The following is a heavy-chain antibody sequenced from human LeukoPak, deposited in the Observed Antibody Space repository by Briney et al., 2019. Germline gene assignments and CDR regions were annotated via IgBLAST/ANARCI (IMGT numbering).Heavy chain of an antibody. CDR3: LRDLNWSLDQ. J-gene: IGHJ4*02. V-gene: IGHV3-74*01. D-gene: IGHD1-20*01. CDR1: GFTFSNYM. CDR2: IKSDGITI. Sequence: GGSLRLSCAASGFTFSNYMMHWVRQAPGKGLVWVSRIKSDGITITYADSVKDRFTISRDKAKNTLYLQMNSLRAEDTAVYYCLRDLNWSLDQWGQGTLVTVSS.